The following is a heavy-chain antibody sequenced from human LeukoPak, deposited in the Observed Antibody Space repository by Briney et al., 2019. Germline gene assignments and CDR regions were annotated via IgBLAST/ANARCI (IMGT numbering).Heavy chain of an antibody. Sequence: PSETLSLTCSVPGGSVSSYYWSWIRQPPGKGLEWMGYMHSSGRSNYNPSLKSRVTISVDTSKNQFSLRLSSVTAADTAVYYCARGGVGATYAGFDYWGQGTLVTVSS. D-gene: IGHD1-26*01. V-gene: IGHV4-59*02. CDR2: MHSSGRS. J-gene: IGHJ4*02. CDR3: ARGGVGATYAGFDY. CDR1: GGSVSSYY.